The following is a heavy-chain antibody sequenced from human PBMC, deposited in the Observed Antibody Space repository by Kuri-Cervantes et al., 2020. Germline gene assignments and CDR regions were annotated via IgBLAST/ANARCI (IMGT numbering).Heavy chain of an antibody. D-gene: IGHD1-1*01. V-gene: IGHV3-30*03. CDR3: ARDLEDYYYGMDV. CDR2: ISYDGSNK. Sequence: GESLKISCAASGFSFSNYWMTWVRQAPGKGLEWVAVISYDGSNKYYADSVKGRFTISRDNSKNTLHLQMNSLRAEDTAVYYCARDLEDYYYGMDVWGQGTTVTVSS. J-gene: IGHJ6*02. CDR1: GFSFSNYW.